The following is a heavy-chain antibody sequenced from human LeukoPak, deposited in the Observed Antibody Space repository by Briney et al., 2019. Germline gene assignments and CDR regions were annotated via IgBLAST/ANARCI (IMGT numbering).Heavy chain of an antibody. CDR3: ARVPPRDY. CDR1: GFTFSSYA. J-gene: IGHJ4*02. Sequence: PGGSLRLSCAASGFTFSSYAMTWLRQAPGKGLEWVSAISGWGGTTLYADSVKGRFTISRDNAKNSLYLQMNSLRAEDTAVYYCARVPPRDYWGQGTLVTVSS. V-gene: IGHV3-23*01. CDR2: ISGWGGTT.